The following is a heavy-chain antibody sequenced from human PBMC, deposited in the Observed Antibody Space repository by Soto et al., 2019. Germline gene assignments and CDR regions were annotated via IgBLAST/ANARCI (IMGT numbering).Heavy chain of an antibody. Sequence: QVQLVQSGAEVKKPGASVKVSCKASGYTFTSYGISWVRQAPGQGLEWMGWISAYNGNTNYAQKLQGRVTMTTATATSKAYMGLRSLRADDTAVYYCARELGGVGGAFDIWGQGTMVTVSS. CDR3: ARELGGVGGAFDI. CDR2: ISAYNGNT. J-gene: IGHJ3*02. D-gene: IGHD3-16*01. CDR1: GYTFTSYG. V-gene: IGHV1-18*01.